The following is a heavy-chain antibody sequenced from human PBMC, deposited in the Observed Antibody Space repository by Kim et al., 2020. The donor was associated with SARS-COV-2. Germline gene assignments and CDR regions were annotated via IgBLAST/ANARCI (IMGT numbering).Heavy chain of an antibody. V-gene: IGHV3-23*01. J-gene: IGHJ4*02. Sequence: GGSLRLSCAASGFIFSNCALSWVRQAPGKGLEWVSAISGSGSNTYYADSVKGRFTISRDNSKDTLYLQINILRSEDTSVYYCAKAKGDTGELLPRNYFVSWGQGTLVTVSS. CDR3: AKAKGDTGELLPRNYFVS. D-gene: IGHD1-7*01. CDR2: ISGSGSNT. CDR1: GFIFSNCA.